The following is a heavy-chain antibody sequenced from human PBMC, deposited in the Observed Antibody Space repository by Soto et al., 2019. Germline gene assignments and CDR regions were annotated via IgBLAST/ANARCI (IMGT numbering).Heavy chain of an antibody. CDR3: ARDAGGGRQPVDY. D-gene: IGHD2-15*01. CDR1: GFTFSSYS. J-gene: IGHJ4*02. CDR2: ISSSSSYI. Sequence: GGSLRLSCAASGFTFSSYSMNWVRQAPGKGLEWVSSISSSSSYIYYADSVKGRFTISRDNAKNSLYLQMNSLRAEDTAVYYCARDAGGGRQPVDYWGQGTLVTVSS. V-gene: IGHV3-21*01.